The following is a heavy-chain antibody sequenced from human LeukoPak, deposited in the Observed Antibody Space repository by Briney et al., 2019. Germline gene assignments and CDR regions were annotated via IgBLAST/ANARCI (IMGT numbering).Heavy chain of an antibody. V-gene: IGHV3-30*18. CDR3: AKDPGGSYYYFDY. D-gene: IGHD1-26*01. CDR1: GFTFSSYG. CDR2: ISYDGSNK. Sequence: PGGSLRLSCAASGFTFSSYGMDWVRQAPGKGLEWVAVISYDGSNKYYADSVKGRFTISRDNSKNTLYLQMNSLRAEDTAVYYCAKDPGGSYYYFDYWGQGTLVTVSS. J-gene: IGHJ4*02.